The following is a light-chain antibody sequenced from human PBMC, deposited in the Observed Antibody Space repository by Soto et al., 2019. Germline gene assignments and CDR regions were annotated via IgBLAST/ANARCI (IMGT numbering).Light chain of an antibody. V-gene: IGLV2-14*01. Sequence: QSVLTQPASVSGSPGQSITISCTGTSSDVGGYNYVSWYQQHPVKAPKLMIYDVTNRPSGVSDRFSGSKSGNTASLTISGLQAEDEADYYCTSWTTSTTMIFGGGTKVTVL. CDR2: DVT. J-gene: IGLJ2*01. CDR3: TSWTTSTTMI. CDR1: SSDVGGYNY.